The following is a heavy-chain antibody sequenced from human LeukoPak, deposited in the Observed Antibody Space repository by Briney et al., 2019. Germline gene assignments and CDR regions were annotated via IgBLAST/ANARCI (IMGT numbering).Heavy chain of an antibody. CDR3: ARGGGGHRPFDY. Sequence: PGGSLRLSCTGSRFTLGIYAMTWVRQAPGKGLEWVATMLNSGARYDADSVMSRFTMSRDSSQDTLYLQMNNLGVEDTAIYYCARGGGGHRPFDYWGQGVLVTVS. CDR1: RFTLGIYA. J-gene: IGHJ4*02. CDR2: MLNSGAR. D-gene: IGHD2-15*01. V-gene: IGHV3-23*01.